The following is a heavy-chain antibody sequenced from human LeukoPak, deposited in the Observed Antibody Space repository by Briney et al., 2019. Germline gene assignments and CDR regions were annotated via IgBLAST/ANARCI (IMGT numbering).Heavy chain of an antibody. CDR2: IKQDGSEK. D-gene: IGHD6-19*01. J-gene: IGHJ5*02. CDR3: ARDLYSSGWSP. V-gene: IGHV3-7*01. Sequence: GGSLRLSCAASGFIFSSYWMSWVRQAPGKGLEWVANIKQDGSEKNYVDSVKGRFTISRDNAKNSLYLQMNSLRAEDTAVYYCARDLYSSGWSPWGQGTLVAVSS. CDR1: GFIFSSYW.